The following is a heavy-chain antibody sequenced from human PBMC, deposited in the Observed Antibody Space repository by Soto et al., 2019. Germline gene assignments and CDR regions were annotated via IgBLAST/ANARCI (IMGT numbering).Heavy chain of an antibody. CDR2: IFSAGST. CDR1: GFTFSDYY. D-gene: IGHD5-18*01. Sequence: GESLKISCAASGFTFSDYYMTWIRQAPGGGLDWVSIIFSAGSTYYADSVRGRFTISRDNSKNTLYLQMNSLRAEDSAIYYCARGAGGNSWRSPTFDSWGQGTLVTVSS. CDR3: ARGAGGNSWRSPTFDS. V-gene: IGHV3-66*01. J-gene: IGHJ4*02.